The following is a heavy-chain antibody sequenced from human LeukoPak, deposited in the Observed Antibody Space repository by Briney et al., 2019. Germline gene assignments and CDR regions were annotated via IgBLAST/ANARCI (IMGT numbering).Heavy chain of an antibody. J-gene: IGHJ4*02. D-gene: IGHD6-19*01. CDR2: ISYDGSNK. CDR3: AKELTRPNRPVAGLNY. Sequence: AGGSLRLSCAASGFTFSDYGMHWVRQAPGKGLEWVAIISYDGSNKYYPDSVKGRFTISRDDAKNTLYLQMNSLRTDDTAVYYCAKELTRPNRPVAGLNYWGQGTLVTVSS. CDR1: GFTFSDYG. V-gene: IGHV3-30*18.